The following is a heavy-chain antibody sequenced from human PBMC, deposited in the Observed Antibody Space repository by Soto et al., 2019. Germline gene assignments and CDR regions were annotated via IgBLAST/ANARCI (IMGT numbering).Heavy chain of an antibody. CDR3: AKDLPLKWLTPRHHYGSDD. D-gene: IGHD6-19*01. V-gene: IGHV3-30*18. CDR1: GFNLWSNG. CDR2: TSYDGNNA. Sequence: GVSLRLSCVASGFNLWSNGMHWVRQAPGKGLEWVAITSYDGNNAYYADSVKGRFTISRDNSKNTPYLQMNSLRAEDTAVYYCAKDLPLKWLTPRHHYGSDDSSQWTSV. J-gene: IGHJ6*02.